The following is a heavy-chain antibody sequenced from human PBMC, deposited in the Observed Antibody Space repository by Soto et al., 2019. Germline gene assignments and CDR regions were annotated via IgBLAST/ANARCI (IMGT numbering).Heavy chain of an antibody. Sequence: QGQLVQSGAEVKKPGASVKFSCKASGYTFTSYDINWVRQATGQGIEWVGWMNPNSGNTGYAQKFQGRVTMTRNTSTSTAFMELSSLRSEVTAVYYCARERGAFEIWGQGTMVTVSS. CDR2: MNPNSGNT. CDR1: GYTFTSYD. V-gene: IGHV1-8*01. J-gene: IGHJ3*02. CDR3: ARERGAFEI.